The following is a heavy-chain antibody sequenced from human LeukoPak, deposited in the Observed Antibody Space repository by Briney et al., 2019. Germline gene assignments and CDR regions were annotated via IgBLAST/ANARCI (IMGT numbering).Heavy chain of an antibody. V-gene: IGHV3-21*01. D-gene: IGHD3-10*01. CDR2: ISSSSSYI. CDR1: GFTFSSYS. CDR3: ARDGMYGSGSYHRPEDAFDI. J-gene: IGHJ3*02. Sequence: NPGGSLRLSCAASGFTFSSYSMNWVRQAPGKGLEWVSSISSSSSYIYYADSVKGRFTISRDNAKNSLYLQMNSLRAEDTAVYYCARDGMYGSGSYHRPEDAFDIWGQGTMVTVPS.